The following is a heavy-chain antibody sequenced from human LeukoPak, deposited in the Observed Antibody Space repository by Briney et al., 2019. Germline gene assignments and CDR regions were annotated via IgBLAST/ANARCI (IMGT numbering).Heavy chain of an antibody. Sequence: SETLSLTCAVYGGSFSVYYWSWIRQPPGKGREWSGEINHSGSTNYNPSLKSRLTISVDTSKNQFSLKLSSVTAADTAVYYCARVLYSSGWYEYYFDYWGQGSLLTVSS. J-gene: IGHJ4*02. CDR2: INHSGST. V-gene: IGHV4-34*01. D-gene: IGHD6-19*01. CDR1: GGSFSVYY. CDR3: ARVLYSSGWYEYYFDY.